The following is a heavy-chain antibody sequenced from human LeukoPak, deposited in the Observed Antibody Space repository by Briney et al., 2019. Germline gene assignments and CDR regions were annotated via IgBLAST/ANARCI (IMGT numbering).Heavy chain of an antibody. D-gene: IGHD3-10*01. CDR3: AKEDYFGSGTYYNDAFDY. CDR1: GFTVSSNY. CDR2: ISYDGSTK. J-gene: IGHJ4*02. V-gene: IGHV3-30*09. Sequence: GGSLRLSCAASGFTVSSNYMTWVRQAPGKGLEWVAVISYDGSTKNYADSVKGRFAISRDNSRNTVYLQVNSLIPEDTAIYYCAKEDYFGSGTYYNDAFDYWGQGTLVTVSS.